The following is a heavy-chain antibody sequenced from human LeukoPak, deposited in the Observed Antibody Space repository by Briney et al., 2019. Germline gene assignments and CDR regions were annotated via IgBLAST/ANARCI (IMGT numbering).Heavy chain of an antibody. D-gene: IGHD4-17*01. CDR3: ARDYQVEYGDHGRGFDY. CDR1: GYTFTSYG. CDR2: ISAYNGNT. Sequence: SVKVSFKASGYTFTSYGISWVRQAPGQGLEWMGWISAYNGNTNYAQKLQGRVTMTTDTSTSTAYMELRSLRSDDTAVYYCARDYQVEYGDHGRGFDYWGQGTLVTVSS. V-gene: IGHV1-18*01. J-gene: IGHJ4*02.